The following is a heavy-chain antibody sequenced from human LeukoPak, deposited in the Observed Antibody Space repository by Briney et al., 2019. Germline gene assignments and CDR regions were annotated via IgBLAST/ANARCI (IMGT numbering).Heavy chain of an antibody. J-gene: IGHJ4*02. Sequence: PGGSLRLSCAASGFTFSSYEMNWVRQAPGKGLEWVSYISSSGSTIYYADSVKGRFTISRDNAKNSLYLQMNSLRAEDTAVYYCARKDRNFWSGYYPFDYWGQGTLVTVSS. V-gene: IGHV3-48*03. CDR1: GFTFSSYE. CDR2: ISSSGSTI. D-gene: IGHD3-3*01. CDR3: ARKDRNFWSGYYPFDY.